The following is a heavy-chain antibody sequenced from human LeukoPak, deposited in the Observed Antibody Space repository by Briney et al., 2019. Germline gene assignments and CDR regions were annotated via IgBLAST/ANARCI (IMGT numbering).Heavy chain of an antibody. CDR1: GFTVRNNY. Sequence: GGSLRLSCADSGFTVRNNYMSWVRQAPGKGLEWVSVIYSAGSTYYADSVKGRFTISRDNSKNTLYLQMNSLRAEDTAVYFCATGERMVRGDGVDYWGQGTLVTVSS. V-gene: IGHV3-66*01. J-gene: IGHJ4*02. CDR2: IYSAGST. D-gene: IGHD3-10*01. CDR3: ATGERMVRGDGVDY.